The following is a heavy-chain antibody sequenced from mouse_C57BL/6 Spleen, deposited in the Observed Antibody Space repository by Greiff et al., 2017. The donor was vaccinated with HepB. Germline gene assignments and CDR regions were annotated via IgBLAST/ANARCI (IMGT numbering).Heavy chain of an antibody. CDR3: ERRDYYGSSYAMDY. CDR1: GYTFTSYW. CDR2: IHPNSGST. V-gene: IGHV1-64*01. D-gene: IGHD1-1*01. Sequence: QVQLQQPGAELVKPGASVKLSCKASGYTFTSYWMHWVKQRPGQGLEWIGMIHPNSGSTNYNEKFKSKATLTVDKSSSTAYMQLSSLTSEDSAVYYCERRDYYGSSYAMDYWGQGTSVTVSS. J-gene: IGHJ4*01.